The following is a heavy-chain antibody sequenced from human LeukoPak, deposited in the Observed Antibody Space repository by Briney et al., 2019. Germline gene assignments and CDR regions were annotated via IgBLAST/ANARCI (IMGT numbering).Heavy chain of an antibody. CDR2: IAAYNGDI. CDR1: GHTFTSHG. V-gene: IGHV1-18*01. CDR3: ATLSRGPHNTGFYFDY. D-gene: IGHD2-8*02. J-gene: IGHJ4*02. Sequence: ASVKVSCKASGHTFTSHGFSWVRQAPGQGLQWMGWIAAYNGDIEYEEKLQGRVTMTTDTSTGTAYMELRNLRLDDTAVYYRATLSRGPHNTGFYFDYWGQGTQVIVSS.